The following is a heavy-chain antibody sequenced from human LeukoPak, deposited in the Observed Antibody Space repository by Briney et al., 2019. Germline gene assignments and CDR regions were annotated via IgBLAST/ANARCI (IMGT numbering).Heavy chain of an antibody. D-gene: IGHD3-22*01. Sequence: ASVKVSCKASGFTFTGYYMHWVRQAPGQGLEWMGWINPNSGGTNYAQKYQGRVTMTRDTSISTAYMELSRLTSDDTAVYYCARDAYYDSSNGDAFDIWGQGTMVTVSS. V-gene: IGHV1-2*02. CDR3: ARDAYYDSSNGDAFDI. CDR2: INPNSGGT. J-gene: IGHJ3*02. CDR1: GFTFTGYY.